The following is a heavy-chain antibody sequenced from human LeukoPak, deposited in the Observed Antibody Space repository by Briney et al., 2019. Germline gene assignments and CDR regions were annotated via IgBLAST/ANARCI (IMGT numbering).Heavy chain of an antibody. J-gene: IGHJ3*02. D-gene: IGHD4-11*01. CDR2: ISSSSSYI. Sequence: GGSLRLSCAASGFTFSSYSMNWVRQAPGKGLEWVSSISSSSSYIYYADSVKGRFTISRDNAKNSLYLQMNSLRAEDTAVYYCAKGKRMTTVTTTGAFDIWGQGTMVTVSS. CDR1: GFTFSSYS. V-gene: IGHV3-21*04. CDR3: AKGKRMTTVTTTGAFDI.